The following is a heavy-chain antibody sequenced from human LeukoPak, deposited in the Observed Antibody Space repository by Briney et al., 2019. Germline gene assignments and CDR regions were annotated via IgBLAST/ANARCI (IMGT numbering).Heavy chain of an antibody. Sequence: ASVKVSCKASGYTFTGYYMHWVRQAPGQGLEWMGRINPNSGGTNYAQKFQGRVTMTRDTSISTAYMELSRLRSDDTAVYYRARWREWLASNDAFDIWGQGTMVTVSS. V-gene: IGHV1-2*06. D-gene: IGHD6-19*01. CDR3: ARWREWLASNDAFDI. CDR1: GYTFTGYY. J-gene: IGHJ3*02. CDR2: INPNSGGT.